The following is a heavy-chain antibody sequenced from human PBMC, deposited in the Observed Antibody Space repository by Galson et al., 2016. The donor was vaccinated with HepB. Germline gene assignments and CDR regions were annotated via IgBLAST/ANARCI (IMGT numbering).Heavy chain of an antibody. CDR2: INPSSGGA. Sequence: SVKVSCKASGYTLTGYYIYWVRQAPGQGLEWMGWINPSSGGANYAQKFQGRVTMTRDTSVTTAYMELSRLRSDDPAVYYCARDYGDYADYWGQGTLVTVSS. V-gene: IGHV1-2*02. J-gene: IGHJ4*02. D-gene: IGHD4-17*01. CDR1: GYTLTGYY. CDR3: ARDYGDYADY.